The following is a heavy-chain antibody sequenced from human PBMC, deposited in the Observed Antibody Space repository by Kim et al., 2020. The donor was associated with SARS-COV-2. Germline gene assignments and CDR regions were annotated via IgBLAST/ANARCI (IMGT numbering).Heavy chain of an antibody. CDR2: ISSSSSYI. CDR3: ARVPFTLEFQPPDY. D-gene: IGHD2-2*01. CDR1: GFTFSSYS. Sequence: GGSLRLSCAASGFTFSSYSMNWVRQAPGKGLEWVSSISSSSSYIYYADSVKGRFTISRDNAKNSLYLQMNSLRAEDTAVYYCARVPFTLEFQPPDYWGQGTLVTVSS. J-gene: IGHJ4*02. V-gene: IGHV3-21*01.